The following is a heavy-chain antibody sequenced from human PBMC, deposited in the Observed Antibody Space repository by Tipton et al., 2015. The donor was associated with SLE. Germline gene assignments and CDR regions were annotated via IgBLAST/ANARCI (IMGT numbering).Heavy chain of an antibody. J-gene: IGHJ3*02. CDR1: GGSISSGGYF. CDR3: ARAPYWGADCRPDGFEI. Sequence: LRLSCSISGGSISSGGYFWSWIRQSPGTGLEWLGEINHGGGTNYNPSLKSRVTILIDTSENKFSLNLKSVTAADTAVYYCARAPYWGADCRPDGFEIWGQGTLVTGSS. D-gene: IGHD2-21*02. CDR2: INHGGGT. V-gene: IGHV4-30-2*06.